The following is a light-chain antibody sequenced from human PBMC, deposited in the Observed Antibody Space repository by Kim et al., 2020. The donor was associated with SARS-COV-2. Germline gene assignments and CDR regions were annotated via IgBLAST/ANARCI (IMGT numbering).Light chain of an antibody. CDR3: AVWDDSLDVVV. CDR2: INN. CDR1: NSNIGSNS. V-gene: IGLV1-44*01. J-gene: IGLJ2*01. Sequence: ELTQPPSASATPGQRVTISCSGDNSNIGSNSVSWYRQLPGAAPNLLIYINNQRPSGVPDRFSGSKSGTSASLAISGLQAEDESDYYCAVWDDSLDVVVFGGGTQLTVL.